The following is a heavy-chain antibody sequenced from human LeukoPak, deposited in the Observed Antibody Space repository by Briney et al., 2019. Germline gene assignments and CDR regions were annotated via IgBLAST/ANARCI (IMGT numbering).Heavy chain of an antibody. CDR2: ISAHNGNT. CDR3: ARDLVGGYSYGQASDY. J-gene: IGHJ4*02. D-gene: IGHD5-18*01. CDR1: GYTFTSYG. Sequence: ASVKVSCKASGYTFTSYGISWVRQAPGQGLEWMGWISAHNGNTNYAQKLQGRVTMTTDTSTSTAYMELRSLRSDDTAVYYCARDLVGGYSYGQASDYWGQGTLVTVSS. V-gene: IGHV1-18*01.